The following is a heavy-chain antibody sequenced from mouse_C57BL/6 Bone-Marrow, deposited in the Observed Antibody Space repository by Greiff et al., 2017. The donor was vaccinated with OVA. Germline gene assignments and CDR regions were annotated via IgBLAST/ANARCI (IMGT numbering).Heavy chain of an antibody. CDR3: ARSDWGYGMGY. CDR2: IDPSDSYT. J-gene: IGHJ4*01. CDR1: GYTFTSYW. D-gene: IGHD4-1*01. V-gene: IGHV1-69*01. Sequence: QVQLQQPGAELVMPGASVKLSCKASGYTFTSYWMHWVKQRPGQGLEWIGEIDPSDSYTNYNQKFKGKSTLTVDTSSSTAYMPLSRLTSEYSAVNYGARSDWGYGMGYWGKGTSVTVSS.